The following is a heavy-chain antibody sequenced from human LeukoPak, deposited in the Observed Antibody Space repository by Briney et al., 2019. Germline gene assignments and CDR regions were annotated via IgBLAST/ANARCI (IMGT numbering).Heavy chain of an antibody. J-gene: IGHJ4*02. D-gene: IGHD3-22*01. CDR1: GFSFSSYA. CDR2: ICGSGDNT. CDR3: ARSSGYFYNLDS. Sequence: GGSLRLSCAASGFSFSSYAMSWVRQAPGKGLEWVSVICGSGDNTYYAASVKGRFTISRDNSKNSLYLQMNSLRDEDTAVYYCARSSGYFYNLDSWGQGTLVTVSS. V-gene: IGHV3-23*01.